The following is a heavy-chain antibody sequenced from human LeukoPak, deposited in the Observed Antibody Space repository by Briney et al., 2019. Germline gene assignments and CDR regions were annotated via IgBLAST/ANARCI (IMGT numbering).Heavy chain of an antibody. CDR3: ARGPNHDFWSGPPPNFDY. D-gene: IGHD3-3*01. Sequence: SVKGRFTISRDNSKNSLYLQMNSLRAEDAAVYYCARGPNHDFWSGPPPNFDYWGQGTLVTVSS. V-gene: IGHV3-21*01. J-gene: IGHJ4*02.